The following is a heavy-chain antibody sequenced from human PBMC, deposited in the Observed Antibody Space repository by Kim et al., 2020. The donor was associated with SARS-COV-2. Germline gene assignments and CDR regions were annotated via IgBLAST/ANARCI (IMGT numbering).Heavy chain of an antibody. Sequence: LSLTCAASGFTFSSYAMSWVRQAPGKGLEWVSAISGSGGSTYYADSVKGRFTISRDNSKNTLYLQMNSLRAEDTAVYYCAKSTLTVPLPYFDYWGQGTLVTVSS. J-gene: IGHJ4*02. D-gene: IGHD7-27*01. V-gene: IGHV3-23*01. CDR1: GFTFSSYA. CDR3: AKSTLTVPLPYFDY. CDR2: ISGSGGST.